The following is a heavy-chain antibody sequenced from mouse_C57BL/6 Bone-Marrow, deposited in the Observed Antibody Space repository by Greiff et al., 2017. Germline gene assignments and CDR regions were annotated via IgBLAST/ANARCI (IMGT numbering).Heavy chain of an antibody. CDR1: GYTFTSYW. Sequence: QVQLQQPGAELVKPGASVKLSCKASGYTFTSYWMQWVKQRPGQGLEWIGEIDPSDSYTNYNQKFKGKATLTVDTSSSTAYMRLSSLTSEDSAVYYCAREGTTVVALDYWGQGTTLTVSS. V-gene: IGHV1-50*01. J-gene: IGHJ2*01. D-gene: IGHD1-1*01. CDR3: AREGTTVVALDY. CDR2: IDPSDSYT.